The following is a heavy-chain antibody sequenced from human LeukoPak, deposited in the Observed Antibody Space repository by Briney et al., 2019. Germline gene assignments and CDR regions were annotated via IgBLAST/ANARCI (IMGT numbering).Heavy chain of an antibody. V-gene: IGHV4-4*02. CDR1: GGSISSSNW. CDR2: IYHSGST. Sequence: SETLSLTCAVSGGSISSSNWWSWVRQPPGKGLEWIGEIYHSGSTNYNPSLKSRVTISVDKSKNQFSLKLSSVTAADTAVYYCASRFSYYYDSSGGAFDIWGQGTMVTVSS. D-gene: IGHD3-22*01. CDR3: ASRFSYYYDSSGGAFDI. J-gene: IGHJ3*02.